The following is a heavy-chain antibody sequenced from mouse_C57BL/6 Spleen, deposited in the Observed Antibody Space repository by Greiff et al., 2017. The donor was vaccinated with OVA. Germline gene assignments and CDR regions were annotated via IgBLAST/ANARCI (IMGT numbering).Heavy chain of an antibody. D-gene: IGHD2-4*01. Sequence: VKLVESGPGLVQPSQSLSITCTVSGFSLTSYGVHWVRQSPGKGLEWLGVIWRGGSTDYNAAFMSRLSITKDNSKSQVFFKMNSLQADDTAIYYCAKRDYDYRYAMDYWGQGTSVTVSS. V-gene: IGHV2-5*01. CDR1: GFSLTSYG. CDR3: AKRDYDYRYAMDY. J-gene: IGHJ4*01. CDR2: IWRGGST.